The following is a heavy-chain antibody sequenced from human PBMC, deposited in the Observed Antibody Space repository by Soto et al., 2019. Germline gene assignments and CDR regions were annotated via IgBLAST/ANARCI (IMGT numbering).Heavy chain of an antibody. J-gene: IGHJ4*02. Sequence: ALVGACSVCGFTFDDNAMHLVRQAPEKGLEWVSGINWKSDIGYADSVKGRFTISRDNAENSLYLQMNSLRAEDTALYYCAISQDRGGRTTFIYWGQGTQVTVSS. CDR2: INWKSDI. CDR3: AISQDRGGRTTFIY. CDR1: GFTFDDNA. V-gene: IGHV3-9*01. D-gene: IGHD3-16*01.